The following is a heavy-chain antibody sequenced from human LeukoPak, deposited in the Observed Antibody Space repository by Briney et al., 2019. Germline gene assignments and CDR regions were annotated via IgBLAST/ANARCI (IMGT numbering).Heavy chain of an antibody. CDR3: ARGRGGRGYSYGYIL. Sequence: PSETLSLTCAVYGVSFSGYYWSWIRQPPGKGLEWIGEINHSGSTNYNPSLKSRVTISVDTSKNQFSLKLSSVTAADTAVYYCARGRGGRGYSYGYILWGQGTLVTVSS. V-gene: IGHV4-34*01. CDR2: INHSGST. J-gene: IGHJ4*02. D-gene: IGHD5-18*01. CDR1: GVSFSGYY.